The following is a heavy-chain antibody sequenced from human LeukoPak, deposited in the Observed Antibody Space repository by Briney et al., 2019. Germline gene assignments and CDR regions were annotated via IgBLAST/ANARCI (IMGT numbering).Heavy chain of an antibody. Sequence: SETLSLTCTVSGYSISSGYYWGWIRQPPGKGLEWIGSIYHSGSTYYTPSLKSRVTISIDTSKNQFSLKLSSVTAADTAVYYCAGKYYYDISGYYYVDYWGQGTLVTVSS. D-gene: IGHD3-22*01. V-gene: IGHV4-38-2*02. J-gene: IGHJ4*02. CDR3: AGKYYYDISGYYYVDY. CDR2: IYHSGST. CDR1: GYSISSGYY.